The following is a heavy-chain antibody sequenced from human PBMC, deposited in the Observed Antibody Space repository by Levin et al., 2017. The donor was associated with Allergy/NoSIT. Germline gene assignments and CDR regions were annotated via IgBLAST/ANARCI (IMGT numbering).Heavy chain of an antibody. CDR3: AAYPWTGRY. CDR2: IYPGDSEA. D-gene: IGHD2-21*01. Sequence: PGGSLRLSCTASGYSFTSYWIGWVRQTPEKGLEWMGFIYPGDSEARYSPSFQGHVTMSVDKSAKTFYLQWNSLRASDTAMYFCAAYPWTGRYWGQGTRVTVSS. CDR1: GYSFTSYW. V-gene: IGHV5-51*01. J-gene: IGHJ4*02.